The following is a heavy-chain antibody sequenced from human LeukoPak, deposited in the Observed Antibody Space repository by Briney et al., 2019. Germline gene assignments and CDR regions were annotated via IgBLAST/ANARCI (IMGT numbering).Heavy chain of an antibody. CDR1: GGTVSSYV. D-gene: IGHD3-22*01. J-gene: IGHJ4*02. Sequence: GAPVKLSYKASGGTVSSYVITWVRQAPGQGLEWMGGIIPIFVTANYAPKFQGRVTVTPDESTSTANMELSRRTCEDTAVQYCTRVSASSGYDYWGQGTLVTVSS. V-gene: IGHV1-69*13. CDR2: IIPIFVTA. CDR3: TRVSASSGYDY.